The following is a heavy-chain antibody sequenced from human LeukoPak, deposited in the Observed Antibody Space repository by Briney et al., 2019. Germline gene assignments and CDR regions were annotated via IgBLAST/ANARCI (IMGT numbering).Heavy chain of an antibody. CDR2: IRYDGSNK. J-gene: IGHJ6*02. CDR1: GFTFSSYG. Sequence: PGGSLRLSCAASGFTFSSYGMHWVRQAPGKGLEWVAFIRYDGSNKYYADSVKGRFTISRDNSKNTLHLQMNSLRAEDTAVYYCAKRDSSGWQIRVHYYGMDVWGQGTTVTVSS. D-gene: IGHD6-19*01. CDR3: AKRDSSGWQIRVHYYGMDV. V-gene: IGHV3-30*02.